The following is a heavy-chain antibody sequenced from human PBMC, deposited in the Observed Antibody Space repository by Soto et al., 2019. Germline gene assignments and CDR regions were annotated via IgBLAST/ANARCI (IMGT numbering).Heavy chain of an antibody. D-gene: IGHD1-26*01. CDR2: ISGSGDST. V-gene: IGHV3-23*01. CDR3: ARPGSGSYYDY. CDR1: GFTFSSYA. J-gene: IGHJ4*02. Sequence: EVQLLESGGGLVQPGGSLRLSCAASGFTFSSYAMNWVRQAPGKGLEWVSVISGSGDSTYYADSVKGRFTISRDNSKNTLYLQMNSLRAEDTAVYYCARPGSGSYYDYWGQGTLVTVSS.